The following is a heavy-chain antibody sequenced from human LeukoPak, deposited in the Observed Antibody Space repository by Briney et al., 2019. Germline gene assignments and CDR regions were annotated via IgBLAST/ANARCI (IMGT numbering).Heavy chain of an antibody. V-gene: IGHV3-74*01. J-gene: IGHJ5*02. CDR1: GLTFSSYW. Sequence: GGSLRLSCAASGLTFSSYWMHWVRQAPGKGLAWVSRINTDGSSTRYADSVKGRFTISRDNAKNTLYLQMNSLRADDTAVYYCAREVSGGPWYNWFDPWGQGTLVTVSS. CDR3: AREVSGGPWYNWFDP. CDR2: INTDGSST. D-gene: IGHD4-23*01.